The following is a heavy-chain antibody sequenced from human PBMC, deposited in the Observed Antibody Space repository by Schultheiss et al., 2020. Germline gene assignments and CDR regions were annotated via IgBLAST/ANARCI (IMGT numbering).Heavy chain of an antibody. Sequence: GGSLRLSCAASGFTVSSNYMSWVRQAPGKGLEWDSVIYSCGSTYYANSVKGRFTISRDNSKNTLYLQMNRLGAEDTAVYYCARAVGLGDAFDICGQGTKVTVSS. J-gene: IGHJ3*02. CDR2: IYSCGST. CDR1: GFTVSSNY. CDR3: ARAVGLGDAFDI. V-gene: IGHV3-53*01. D-gene: IGHD1-26*01.